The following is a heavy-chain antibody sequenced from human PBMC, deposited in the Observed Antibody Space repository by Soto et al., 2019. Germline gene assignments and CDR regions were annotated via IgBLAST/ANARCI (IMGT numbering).Heavy chain of an antibody. CDR3: ARDLSRGITMIGLEIRN. Sequence: GGSLRLSCAASGFTFSTYAMHWVRRAPGKGLEVVAIISYDEAKKYYAESVRGRFTISRDNSKNTLFLQMNSLRPEDTAVYYCARDLSRGITMIGLEIRNWGQGSLVTVSS. D-gene: IGHD3-22*01. J-gene: IGHJ4*02. CDR1: GFTFSTYA. CDR2: ISYDEAKK. V-gene: IGHV3-30-3*01.